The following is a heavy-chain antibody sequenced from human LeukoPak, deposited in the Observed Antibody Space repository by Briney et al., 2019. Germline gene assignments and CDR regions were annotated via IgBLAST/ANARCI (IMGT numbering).Heavy chain of an antibody. V-gene: IGHV1-2*02. CDR1: GYTLTGYY. J-gene: IGHJ4*02. CDR3: AKNPFEYYFDY. CDR2: INPSSGDT. Sequence: ASVKVSCTASGYTLTGYYMHWVRLAPGQGLEWMGWINPSSGDTNYAQKFQGRVTMTRDTSISTAYMELSRLRSDDTAVYYFAKNPFEYYFDYWGQGTRVTVSS. D-gene: IGHD1-14*01.